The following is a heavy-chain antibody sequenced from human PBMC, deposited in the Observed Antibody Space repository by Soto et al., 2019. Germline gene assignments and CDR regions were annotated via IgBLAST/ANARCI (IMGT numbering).Heavy chain of an antibody. J-gene: IGHJ6*02. V-gene: IGHV3-23*01. CDR1: GFTFSSYA. CDR3: AAGKVVMGTIVATKGLKSYYGMDV. D-gene: IGHD5-12*01. Sequence: PGGSLRLSCAASGFTFSSYAMSWVRQAPGKGLERVSAISGSGGSTYYADSVKGRFTISRDNSKNTLYLQMNSLRAEDTAVYYCAAGKVVMGTIVATKGLKSYYGMDVWGQGTTVTVSS. CDR2: ISGSGGST.